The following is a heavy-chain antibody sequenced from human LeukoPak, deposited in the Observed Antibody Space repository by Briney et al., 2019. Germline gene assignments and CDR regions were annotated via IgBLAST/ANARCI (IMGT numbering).Heavy chain of an antibody. CDR3: ARVVTGTTGFYYYYYMDV. V-gene: IGHV1-18*01. J-gene: IGHJ6*03. CDR2: ISAYNGNT. D-gene: IGHD1-7*01. CDR1: GYTFTSYG. Sequence: ASVKVSCKASGYTFTSYGISWVRQAPGRGLEWMGWISAYNGNTNYAQKLQGRVTMTTDTSTSTAYMELRSLRSDDTAVYYCARVVTGTTGFYYYYYMDVWGKGTTVTVSS.